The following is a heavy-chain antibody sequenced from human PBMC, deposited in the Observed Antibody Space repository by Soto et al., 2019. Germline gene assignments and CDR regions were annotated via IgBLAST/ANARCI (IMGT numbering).Heavy chain of an antibody. CDR1: GYTFTSYY. CDR3: ARDGPSIQDIVLVVAGFDY. CDR2: INPSGGST. J-gene: IGHJ4*02. V-gene: IGHV1-46*01. D-gene: IGHD2-15*01. Sequence: GASVKVSCKASGYTFTSYYMHWVRQVPGQGLEWMGIINPSGGSTSYAQRFQGRVTMTRDTSTSTVYMELSSLRSEDTAVYYCARDGPSIQDIVLVVAGFDYWGQGTLVTVSS.